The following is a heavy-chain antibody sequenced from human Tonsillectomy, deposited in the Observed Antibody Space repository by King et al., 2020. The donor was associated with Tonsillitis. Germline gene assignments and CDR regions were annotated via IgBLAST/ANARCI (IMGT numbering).Heavy chain of an antibody. CDR1: GFTFDDYA. CDR2: ISWNSGSI. CDR3: AKDSLIPHAVAGYFDL. V-gene: IGHV3-9*01. Sequence: VQLVESGGGLVQPGRSLRLSCAASGFTFDDYAMHWVRQAPGKGLEWVSGISWNSGSIGYADSVKGRFTISRDNAKNSLYLQMNSLRAEDTALYYCAKDSLIPHAVAGYFDLWGRGTRVTVSS. D-gene: IGHD6-19*01. J-gene: IGHJ2*01.